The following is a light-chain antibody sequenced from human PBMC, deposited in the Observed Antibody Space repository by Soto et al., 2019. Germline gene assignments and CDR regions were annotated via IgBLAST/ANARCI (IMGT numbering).Light chain of an antibody. Sequence: QSALTQPPSASGSPGQSVTISCTGTSSDVGCYNYVSWYQQHPGKAPKLMIYEVNKRPSGVPDRFSGSKSGNTASLTVSGLQAEDEADYYCISYADSSNVFGTGTKVTVL. J-gene: IGLJ1*01. CDR1: SSDVGCYNY. CDR3: ISYADSSNV. V-gene: IGLV2-8*01. CDR2: EVN.